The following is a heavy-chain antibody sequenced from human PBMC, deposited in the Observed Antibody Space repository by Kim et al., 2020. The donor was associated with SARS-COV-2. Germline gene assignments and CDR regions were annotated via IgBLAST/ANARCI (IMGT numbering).Heavy chain of an antibody. CDR3: ARAVDTAMVPYYYYYYGMDV. J-gene: IGHJ6*02. D-gene: IGHD5-18*01. CDR2: IIPILGIA. Sequence: SVKVSCKASGGTFSSYTISWVRQAPGQGLEWMGRIIPILGIANYAQKFQGRVTITADKSTSTAYMELSSLRSEDTAVYYCARAVDTAMVPYYYYYYGMDVWGQGTTGTVSS. CDR1: GGTFSSYT. V-gene: IGHV1-69*02.